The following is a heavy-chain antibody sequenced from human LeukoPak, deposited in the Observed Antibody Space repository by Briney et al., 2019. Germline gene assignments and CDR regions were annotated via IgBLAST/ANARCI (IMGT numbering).Heavy chain of an antibody. CDR1: RFSFSTYP. CDR3: ARKNSSPQAMDV. J-gene: IGHJ6*04. V-gene: IGHV3-48*01. Sequence: PGGSLRLSCEASRFSFSTYPMGWVHRAPGKGLEWVSYISSSSSTIYYADSVKGRFTISRDNAKNSLYLQMNSLRAEDTAVYYCARKNSSPQAMDVWGKGTTVTVSS. CDR2: ISSSSSTI. D-gene: IGHD6-13*01.